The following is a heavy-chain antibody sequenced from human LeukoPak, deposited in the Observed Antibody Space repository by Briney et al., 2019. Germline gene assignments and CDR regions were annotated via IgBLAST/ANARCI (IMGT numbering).Heavy chain of an antibody. J-gene: IGHJ3*02. CDR2: ISYDGSNK. Sequence: PGGSLRLSCAASGFTFSSYAMHWVRQAPGKGLEWVAVISYDGSNKYYADSVKGRFTISRDSSKNALCLQMNSLRAEDTAIYYCARDRGLGYCNGDDCYRAAFDIWGQGTVVTVSS. CDR1: GFTFSSYA. V-gene: IGHV3-30*14. D-gene: IGHD2-15*01. CDR3: ARDRGLGYCNGDDCYRAAFDI.